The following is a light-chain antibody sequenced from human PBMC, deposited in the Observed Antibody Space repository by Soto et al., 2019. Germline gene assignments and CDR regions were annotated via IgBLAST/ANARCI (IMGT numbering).Light chain of an antibody. CDR1: SSNIGAGYN. Sequence: QSVLTQPPSVSGAPGQRVTFSCTGSSSNIGAGYNVHWYQHLPGTAPKLLIYSNDNRPSGVPDRFSGSKSGTSASLAITGLQAEDEADYYCQSYDSSLSGSAVFGGGTKLTVL. CDR3: QSYDSSLSGSAV. J-gene: IGLJ2*01. V-gene: IGLV1-40*01. CDR2: SND.